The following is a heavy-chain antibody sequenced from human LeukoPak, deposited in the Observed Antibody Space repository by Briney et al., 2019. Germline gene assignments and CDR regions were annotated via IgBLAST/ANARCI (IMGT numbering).Heavy chain of an antibody. Sequence: SETLSLTCTLSGGSISRHYWSWIRQPPGKGLEWIGDIYYSGSTNYNPSLKSRVTISVDTSKNQSSLKLSSVTGADTAVYYCARMDYGGNFDYWGQGTLVTVSS. CDR3: ARMDYGGNFDY. D-gene: IGHD4-23*01. J-gene: IGHJ4*02. CDR2: IYYSGST. CDR1: GGSISRHY. V-gene: IGHV4-59*08.